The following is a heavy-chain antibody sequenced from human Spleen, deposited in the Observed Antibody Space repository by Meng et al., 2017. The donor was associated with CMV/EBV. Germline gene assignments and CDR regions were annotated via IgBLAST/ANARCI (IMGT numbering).Heavy chain of an antibody. CDR1: GFTFDDYA. V-gene: IGHV3-9*01. J-gene: IGHJ4*02. Sequence: SLKISCAASGFTFDDYAMHWVRQAPGKGLEWVSGISWNSGSIGYADSVKGRFTISRDNAKNSLYLQMNSLRAEDTAVYYCASGRSGVADYWGQGTLVTVSS. CDR3: ASGRSGVADY. D-gene: IGHD3-10*01. CDR2: ISWNSGSI.